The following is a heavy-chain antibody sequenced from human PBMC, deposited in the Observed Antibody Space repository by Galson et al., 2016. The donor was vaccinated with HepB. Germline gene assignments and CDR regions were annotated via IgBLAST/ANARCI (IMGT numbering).Heavy chain of an antibody. CDR3: ARMSYYDSSGYYAVIDY. V-gene: IGHV2-70*01. CDR1: GFSLSTSTMC. D-gene: IGHD3-22*01. Sequence: PALVKPTQTLTLTCTFSGFSLSTSTMCVSWIRQPPGKALEWLTLIDWDDDKYYSTSLKTRLTISKDTSKNQVVLTMTNVDPVDTATYYCARMSYYDSSGYYAVIDYWAREPWSPSPQ. CDR2: IDWDDDK. J-gene: IGHJ4*02.